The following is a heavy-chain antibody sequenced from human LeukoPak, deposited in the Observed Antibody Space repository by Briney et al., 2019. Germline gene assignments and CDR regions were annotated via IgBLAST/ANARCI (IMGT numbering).Heavy chain of an antibody. D-gene: IGHD5-18*01. CDR1: GFTFSSYG. V-gene: IGHV3-33*01. CDR3: ARSGQEYSYGYVPYYFDY. Sequence: GGSLRLSCAASGFTFSSYGMHWVRQAPGKGLEWVTVIWYDGSNKYYADSVKGRFTISRDNSKNTLYLQMNSLRAEDTAVYYCARSGQEYSYGYVPYYFDYWGQGTLVTVSS. CDR2: IWYDGSNK. J-gene: IGHJ4*02.